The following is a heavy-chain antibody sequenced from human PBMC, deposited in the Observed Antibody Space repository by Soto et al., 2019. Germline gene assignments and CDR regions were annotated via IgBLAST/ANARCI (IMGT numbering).Heavy chain of an antibody. V-gene: IGHV3-33*08. Sequence: QVQLVESGGDVVQPGRSLRLACAASGFTFETFGMHWVRQAPGKGLEWVAVIWSDGSIKDSADSVKGRFTISRDNSKNMVYLQMNSLRTEDTAMYYCARYVRGAAINYYYYYGMDVWGQGTRVTVSS. CDR3: ARYVRGAAINYYYYYGMDV. CDR2: IWSDGSIK. CDR1: GFTFETFG. J-gene: IGHJ6*02. D-gene: IGHD2-15*01.